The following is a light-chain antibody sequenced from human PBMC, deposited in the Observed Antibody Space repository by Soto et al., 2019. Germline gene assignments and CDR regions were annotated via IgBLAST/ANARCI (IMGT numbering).Light chain of an antibody. CDR3: QQGYRRPRT. CDR1: QSISTS. Sequence: DIQLTQSPSSLSASVGDRVTITCRASQSISTSLNWYQQKPGKAPNLLIFTSSNLESGVPSRFSGSGSGTDFTLTSSSLQPEDFATYFCQQGYRRPRTFRQGTKVEIK. J-gene: IGKJ1*01. V-gene: IGKV1-39*01. CDR2: TSS.